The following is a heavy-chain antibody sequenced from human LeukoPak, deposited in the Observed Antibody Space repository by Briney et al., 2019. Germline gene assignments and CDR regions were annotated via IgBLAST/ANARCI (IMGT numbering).Heavy chain of an antibody. J-gene: IGHJ6*03. V-gene: IGHV3-30*02. Sequence: PGGSLRLSCAASGSTFSSYGMHWVRQAPGKGLEWVAFIRYDGSNKYYADSVKGRFTISRDNSKNTLYLQMNSLRAEDTAVYYCAKDGQYPRRVQFDYYYYYMDVWGKGTTVTVSS. CDR3: AKDGQYPRRVQFDYYYYYMDV. D-gene: IGHD4-11*01. CDR2: IRYDGSNK. CDR1: GSTFSSYG.